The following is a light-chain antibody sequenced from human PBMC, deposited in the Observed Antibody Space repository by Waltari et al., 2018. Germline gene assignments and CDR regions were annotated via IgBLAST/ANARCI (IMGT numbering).Light chain of an antibody. CDR2: DVT. Sequence: QSALTQPRAVAGSPGQSVTISCTGAGTDVSDYSYVSWYQHLPDTAPKLILYDVTKRPPGVPDRFACCQSGTTASLPISGLQVVHDGHYYCRSFGGRSNFLLFVGQTQLTVL. J-gene: IGLJ2*01. V-gene: IGLV2-11*01. CDR3: RSFGGRSNFLL. CDR1: GTDVSDYSY.